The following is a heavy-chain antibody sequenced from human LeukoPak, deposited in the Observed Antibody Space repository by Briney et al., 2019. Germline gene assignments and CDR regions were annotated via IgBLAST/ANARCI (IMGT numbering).Heavy chain of an antibody. CDR3: ARQYYYDSSGYFYYFDY. J-gene: IGHJ4*02. CDR1: GYSFTSYW. D-gene: IGHD3-22*01. CDR2: IYHGDSDT. Sequence: GESLKISCKGSGYSFTSYWIGWVRQMPGKGLEWMGIIYHGDSDTRYSPSFQGQVTISADKSISTAYLQWSSLKASDTAMYYCARQYYYDSSGYFYYFDYWGQGTLVTVSS. V-gene: IGHV5-51*01.